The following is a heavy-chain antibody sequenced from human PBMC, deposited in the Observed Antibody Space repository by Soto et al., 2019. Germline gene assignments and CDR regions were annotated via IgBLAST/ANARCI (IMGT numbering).Heavy chain of an antibody. J-gene: IGHJ4*02. D-gene: IGHD3-22*01. Sequence: GGSLRLSCAASGFTFSSYAMSWVRQAPGKGLEWVSIISGSGTVTFYADSVKGRFSISRDSSKNTLFLQMNSLRAEDTAVYYCAKHSSGSYRPFDHWGQGALVTVSS. CDR2: ISGSGTVT. CDR1: GFTFSSYA. V-gene: IGHV3-23*01. CDR3: AKHSSGSYRPFDH.